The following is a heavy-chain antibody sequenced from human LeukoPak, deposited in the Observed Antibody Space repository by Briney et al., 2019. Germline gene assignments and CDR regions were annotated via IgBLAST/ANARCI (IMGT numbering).Heavy chain of an antibody. V-gene: IGHV3-30-3*01. CDR2: ISYDGSNK. Sequence: GRSLRLSCAASGFTFSSYAMHWVRQAPGKGLEWVAVISYDGSNKYYADSVKGRFTISRDNSKNTLYLQMNSLRAEDTAVYYCAREYYYDSSGYYGDAFDIWGQGTMVTVSS. CDR1: GFTFSSYA. D-gene: IGHD3-22*01. J-gene: IGHJ3*02. CDR3: AREYYYDSSGYYGDAFDI.